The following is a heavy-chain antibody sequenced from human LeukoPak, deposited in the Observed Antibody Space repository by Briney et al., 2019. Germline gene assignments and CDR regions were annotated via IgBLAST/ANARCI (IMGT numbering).Heavy chain of an antibody. Sequence: ASVKVSCKASGYTFTSYDINWVRQATGQGLEWMGWMNPNSGNTGYAQKFQGRVTMTRNTSIGTAYMELSRLRSDDTAVYYCAREYCSSTSCHRGFGAFDIWGQGTMVTVSS. D-gene: IGHD2-2*01. CDR3: AREYCSSTSCHRGFGAFDI. J-gene: IGHJ3*02. V-gene: IGHV1-8*01. CDR2: MNPNSGNT. CDR1: GYTFTSYD.